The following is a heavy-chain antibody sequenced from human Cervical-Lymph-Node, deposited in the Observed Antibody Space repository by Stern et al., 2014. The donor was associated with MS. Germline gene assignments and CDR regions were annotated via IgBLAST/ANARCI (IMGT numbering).Heavy chain of an antibody. CDR1: GYPFTSYG. J-gene: IGHJ4*02. CDR2: ISVSNGDA. V-gene: IGHV1-18*01. D-gene: IGHD6-19*01. CDR3: ARGDRGWSSDY. Sequence: VQLLESGAQVKKPGASVKVSCKASGYPFTSYGITCVRQAPGQGLEWVGWISVSNGDAHYAQNVQGRVTMTTDASTSTASMELRSLRSDDTAVYYCARGDRGWSSDYWGQGTLVTVSS.